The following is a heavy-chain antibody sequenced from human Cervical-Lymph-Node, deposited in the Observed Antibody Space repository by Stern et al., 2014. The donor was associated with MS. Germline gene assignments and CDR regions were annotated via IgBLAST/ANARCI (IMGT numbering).Heavy chain of an antibody. CDR3: ARDYGSGRRFDY. CDR1: GYTFTNYG. CDR2: ISAYNGNT. Sequence: VHLVESGAEVKQPGASVKVSCKASGYTFTNYGISWVRQAPGQGLEWMGWISAYNGNTNYAQKLQGRVIMTTDTPTTTAYMELRSLRPDDTALYYCARDYGSGRRFDYWGQGTLVTVSS. V-gene: IGHV1-18*01. D-gene: IGHD3-10*01. J-gene: IGHJ4*02.